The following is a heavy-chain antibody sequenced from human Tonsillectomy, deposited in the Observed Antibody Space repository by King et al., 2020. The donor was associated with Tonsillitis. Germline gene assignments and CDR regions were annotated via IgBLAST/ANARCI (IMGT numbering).Heavy chain of an antibody. Sequence: DVQLVESGGGLVKPGGSLRLSCAASGFTFSNAWMSWVRQAPGKGLEWVGRIKSKTDGGTTDYAAPVKGRFTISRDDSKNTLYLQMNSLKTEDTAVYYCTTDRPDHSYGSGSYIDYWGQGTLVTVSS. CDR1: GFTFSNAW. CDR2: IKSKTDGGTT. CDR3: TTDRPDHSYGSGSYIDY. D-gene: IGHD3-10*01. V-gene: IGHV3-15*01. J-gene: IGHJ4*02.